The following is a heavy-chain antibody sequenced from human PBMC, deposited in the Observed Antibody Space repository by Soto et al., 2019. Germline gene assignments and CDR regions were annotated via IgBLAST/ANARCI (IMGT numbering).Heavy chain of an antibody. CDR2: IIPIFGTA. CDR1: GGTFSSYA. Sequence: QVQLVQSGAEVKKPGSSVKVSCKASGGTFSSYAISWVRQAPGQGLEWMGGIIPIFGTANYAQKFQGRVTITEDESTSTAYMELSSMRSEDTDGYYCAGRQIQLWLRAYYDYYCMDVWGQGTKVTVSS. J-gene: IGHJ6*02. CDR3: AGRQIQLWLRAYYDYYCMDV. D-gene: IGHD5-18*01. V-gene: IGHV1-69*12.